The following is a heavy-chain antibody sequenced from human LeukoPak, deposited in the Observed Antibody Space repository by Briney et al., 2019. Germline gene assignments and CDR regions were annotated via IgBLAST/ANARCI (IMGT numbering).Heavy chain of an antibody. CDR2: IIPIFGTA. D-gene: IGHD2-15*01. J-gene: IGHJ4*02. CDR3: ARDRLYCSGGSCYATKEGDY. Sequence: ASVKDSCKASGGTFSSYAISWVRQAPGQGLEWMGGIIPIFGTANYAQKFQGRVTITADESTSTAYMELSSLRSEDTAVYYCARDRLYCSGGSCYATKEGDYWGQGTLVTVSS. CDR1: GGTFSSYA. V-gene: IGHV1-69*13.